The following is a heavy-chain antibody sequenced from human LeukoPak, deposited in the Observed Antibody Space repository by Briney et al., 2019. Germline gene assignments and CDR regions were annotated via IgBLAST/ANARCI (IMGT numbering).Heavy chain of an antibody. CDR1: GYTFTSYG. Sequence: GASVKVSCKASGYTFTSYGISWVRQAPGQGLEWMGWISAYNGNTNYAQKLQGRVTMTTDTSTSTAYMELSSLRSEDTAVYYCARDRTATVTRPSFGMDVWGQGTTVTVSS. J-gene: IGHJ6*02. V-gene: IGHV1-18*01. CDR3: ARDRTATVTRPSFGMDV. D-gene: IGHD4-17*01. CDR2: ISAYNGNT.